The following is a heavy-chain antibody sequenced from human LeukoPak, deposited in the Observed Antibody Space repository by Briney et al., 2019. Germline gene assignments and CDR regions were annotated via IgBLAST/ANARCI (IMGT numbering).Heavy chain of an antibody. J-gene: IGHJ4*02. Sequence: GGSLRLSCAASEFTFSSYWMHWVRQAPGKGLEWVSSISSSSSYIYYADSVKGRFTISRDNAKNSLYLQMNSLRAEDTAVYYCARDGVMWLRRYYFDYWGQGTLVTVSS. CDR1: EFTFSSYW. CDR3: ARDGVMWLRRYYFDY. CDR2: ISSSSSYI. D-gene: IGHD5-12*01. V-gene: IGHV3-21*01.